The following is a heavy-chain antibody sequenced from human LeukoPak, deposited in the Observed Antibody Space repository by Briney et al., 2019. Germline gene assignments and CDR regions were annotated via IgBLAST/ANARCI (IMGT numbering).Heavy chain of an antibody. V-gene: IGHV1-18*01. Sequence: ASVKVSCKASGYTFTSYGISWVRQAPGQGLEWMGWISAYNGNTNYAQKLQGRVTMTTDTSTGTAYMELRSLRSDDTAVYYCAREGWSYSSSWYGTPYYFDYWGQGTLVTVSS. CDR3: AREGWSYSSSWYGTPYYFDY. CDR1: GYTFTSYG. CDR2: ISAYNGNT. J-gene: IGHJ4*02. D-gene: IGHD6-13*01.